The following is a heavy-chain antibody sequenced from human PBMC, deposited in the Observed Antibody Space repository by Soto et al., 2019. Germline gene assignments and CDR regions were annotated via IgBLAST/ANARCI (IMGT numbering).Heavy chain of an antibody. CDR1: GGSITSSSYY. Sequence: QLHLRESGPGLVKPSETLSLTCTVSGGSITSSSYYWGWIRQPPGKGLEWIGSIYYSGSTYYNPSRKSRVTISVDTSKNQFSLTLSSVTAADTAVYYCATQEVGGSYVYTFDPWGQGTLVTVSS. V-gene: IGHV4-39*01. CDR2: IYYSGST. D-gene: IGHD1-26*01. J-gene: IGHJ5*02. CDR3: ATQEVGGSYVYTFDP.